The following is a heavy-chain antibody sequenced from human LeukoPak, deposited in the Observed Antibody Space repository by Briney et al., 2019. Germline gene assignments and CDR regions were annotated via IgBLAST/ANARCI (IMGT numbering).Heavy chain of an antibody. Sequence: PSETLSLTCAVSTDSFSSHYWTWIRQPPGKGLDWIGYISYIGSTNYNPSLKSRVTISIDTSKNQFSLKLSSVTAADTAVYYCARDVVTVTKGFDIWGQGTMVSVSS. V-gene: IGHV4-59*11. J-gene: IGHJ3*02. CDR2: ISYIGST. D-gene: IGHD4-17*01. CDR1: TDSFSSHY. CDR3: ARDVVTVTKGFDI.